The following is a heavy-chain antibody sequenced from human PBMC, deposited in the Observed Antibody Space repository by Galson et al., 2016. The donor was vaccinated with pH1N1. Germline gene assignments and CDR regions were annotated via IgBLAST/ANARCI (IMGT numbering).Heavy chain of an antibody. J-gene: IGHJ4*02. CDR2: ISGVGDST. CDR1: GFTFSIFG. Sequence: SLRLSCAVSGFTFSIFGMSWLRQAPGKGLEWISAISGVGDSTYHADPVKGRFTISRDNSKNTLNLQMSSLRAEDPAVYYCAKRDGSGYYYSRRLHWGQGTLVTVSS. V-gene: IGHV3-23*01. D-gene: IGHD3-3*01. CDR3: AKRDGSGYYYSRRLH.